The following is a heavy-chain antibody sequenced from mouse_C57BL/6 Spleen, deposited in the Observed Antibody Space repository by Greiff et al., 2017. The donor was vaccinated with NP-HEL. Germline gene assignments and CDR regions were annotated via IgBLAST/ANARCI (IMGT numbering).Heavy chain of an antibody. CDR3: AKGIRRYAVDY. CDR2: IYPGDGAT. J-gene: IGHJ4*01. Sequence: VQLQQSGPELVKPGASVKISCKASGYAFSSSWMNWVKQRPGKGLEWIGRIYPGDGATNYNGKFKGKATLTADKSSSTAYMQLSSLTSEDSAVYVCAKGIRRYAVDYWGQGTSVTVSS. V-gene: IGHV1-82*01. CDR1: GYAFSSSW. D-gene: IGHD2-12*01.